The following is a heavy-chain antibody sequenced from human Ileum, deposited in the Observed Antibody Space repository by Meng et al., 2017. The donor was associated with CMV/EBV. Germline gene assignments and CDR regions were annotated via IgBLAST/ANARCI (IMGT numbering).Heavy chain of an antibody. CDR2: MCYNGDT. J-gene: IGHJ1*01. Sequence: QVLLRESGLGMVKATESLSLTSTVPVDSMGSCCWSWIRHPPGKGLEWIGYMCYNGDTNYNPSLKSRVTISGDTSKNQFSLKLSSVTAADTAVYYCALRGSAAGTFQYWGQGTLVTVSS. V-gene: IGHV4-59*01. D-gene: IGHD6-13*01. CDR3: ALRGSAAGTFQY. CDR1: VDSMGSCC.